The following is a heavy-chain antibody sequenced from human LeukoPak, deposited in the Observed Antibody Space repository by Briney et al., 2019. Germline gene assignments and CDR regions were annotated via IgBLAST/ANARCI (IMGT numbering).Heavy chain of an antibody. V-gene: IGHV3-73*01. CDR1: GFTFSGSA. CDR3: TSPHDYGDY. J-gene: IGHJ4*02. Sequence: GGSLKLSCAASGFTFSGSAMHWVRQASGKGLEWVGRIRSKASSYATAYAASVKGRFTISRDDSKNTAYLQMNSLKTEDTAVYYCTSPHDYGDYWGQGTLVTVSS. CDR2: IRSKASSYAT.